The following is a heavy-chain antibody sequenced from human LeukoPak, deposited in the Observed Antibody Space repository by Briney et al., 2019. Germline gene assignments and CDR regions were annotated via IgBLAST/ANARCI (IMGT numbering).Heavy chain of an antibody. CDR3: AKEYDILTGPNWFDP. J-gene: IGHJ5*02. CDR1: GFTFSSYA. Sequence: GGSLRLSCAASGFTFSSYAMSWVRQAPGKGLEWVAFIRYDGSNKYYADSVKGRFTISRDNSKNTLYLQMNSLRAEDTAVYYCAKEYDILTGPNWFDPWGQGTLVTVSS. CDR2: IRYDGSNK. D-gene: IGHD3-9*01. V-gene: IGHV3-30*02.